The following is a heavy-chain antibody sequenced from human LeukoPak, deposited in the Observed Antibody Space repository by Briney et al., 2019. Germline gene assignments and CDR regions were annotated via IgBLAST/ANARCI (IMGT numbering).Heavy chain of an antibody. V-gene: IGHV4-30-4*01. CDR1: GGSISSGDYY. CDR3: ARWYYYGSGRRQFDY. D-gene: IGHD3-10*01. J-gene: IGHJ4*02. CDR2: IYYSGTT. Sequence: SETLSLTCTVSGGSISSGDYYWTWIRQPPGKGLEWIGYIYYSGTTSYNPSLKSRVTISLDTSKNQFSLNLSSVTAADTAVYYCARWYYYGSGRRQFDYWGQGTLVTVS.